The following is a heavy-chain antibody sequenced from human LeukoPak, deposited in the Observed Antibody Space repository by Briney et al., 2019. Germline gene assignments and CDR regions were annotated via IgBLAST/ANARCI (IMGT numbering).Heavy chain of an antibody. CDR1: GFTVSSNY. CDR3: ARELVVAAGTQGAFDI. CDR2: IYSGGST. Sequence: GGSLRLSCAASGFTVSSNYMSWVRQAPGKGLEWVSVIYSGGSTYYADSVKGRFTISRDNSKNTLYLQMNSLRAEDTAVYYCARELVVAAGTQGAFDIWGQGTMVTVSS. J-gene: IGHJ3*02. D-gene: IGHD2-15*01. V-gene: IGHV3-66*01.